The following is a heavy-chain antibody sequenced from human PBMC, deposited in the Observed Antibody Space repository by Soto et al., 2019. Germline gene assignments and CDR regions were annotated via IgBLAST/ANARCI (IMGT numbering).Heavy chain of an antibody. J-gene: IGHJ4*02. CDR2: ISYDGSNK. CDR3: ARERYSSSWYDY. V-gene: IGHV3-30-3*01. CDR1: GFTFSSYA. D-gene: IGHD6-13*01. Sequence: GGSLRLSCAASGFTFSSYAMHWVRQAPGKGLEWVAVISYDGSNKYYADSVKGRLTISRDNSKNTLYLQMNSLRAEDTAVYYCARERYSSSWYDYWGQGTLVTVS.